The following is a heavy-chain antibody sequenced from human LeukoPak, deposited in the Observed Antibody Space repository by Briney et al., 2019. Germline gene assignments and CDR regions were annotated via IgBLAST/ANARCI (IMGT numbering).Heavy chain of an antibody. CDR2: ISGSGGGGST. CDR1: GFTFSSYG. J-gene: IGHJ5*02. D-gene: IGHD4-11*01. V-gene: IGHV3-23*01. CDR3: AKGRFSNFDP. Sequence: GGSLRLSCAASGFTFSSYGMSWVRQAPGKGLERVSAISGSGGGGSTNYADSVRGRFTISRDNSKNTLYLQMNSLRAEDTALYYCAKGRFSNFDPWGQGTLVTVSS.